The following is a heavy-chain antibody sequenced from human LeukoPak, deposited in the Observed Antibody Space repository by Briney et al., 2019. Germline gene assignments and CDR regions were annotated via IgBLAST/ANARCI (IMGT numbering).Heavy chain of an antibody. CDR1: GVTFSSYS. J-gene: IGHJ3*02. CDR3: ARRMGGELVAFDI. Sequence: PGGSLRLSCAASGVTFSSYSMNWVRQAPGKGLEWVSYISSSSTTIYFADSVKGRFTISRDNAKNSLYLQMNSLRDEDTAVYYCARRMGGELVAFDIWGQGTMVTVSS. D-gene: IGHD1-7*01. CDR2: ISSSSTTI. V-gene: IGHV3-48*02.